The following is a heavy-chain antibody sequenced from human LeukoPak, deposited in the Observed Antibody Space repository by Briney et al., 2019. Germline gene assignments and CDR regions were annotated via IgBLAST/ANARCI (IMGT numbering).Heavy chain of an antibody. J-gene: IGHJ4*02. D-gene: IGHD6-19*01. V-gene: IGHV1-24*01. CDR3: ATGIAVAGTPFDY. CDR1: GYTLTELS. Sequence: ASVKVACKVSGYTLTELSMHWVRQAPGKGLEWMGGFDPEDGETIYAQKFQGRVTMTEDTSTDTAYMELSSLRSEDTAVYYCATGIAVAGTPFDYWGQGTLVTVSS. CDR2: FDPEDGET.